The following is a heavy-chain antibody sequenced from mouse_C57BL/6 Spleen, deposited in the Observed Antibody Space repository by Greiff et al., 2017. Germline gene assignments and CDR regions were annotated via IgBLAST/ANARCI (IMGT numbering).Heavy chain of an antibody. CDR1: GYAFSSYW. V-gene: IGHV1-80*01. CDR2: IYPGVGDT. Sequence: QVQLKQSGAELVKPGASVKISCKASGYAFSSYWMNWVKQRPGKGLEWIGQIYPGVGDTNYNGKFKGKATLTADKSSSTAYMQISSLTSEDSAVYFGARRGAITTVVGQFAYWGQGTLVTVSA. J-gene: IGHJ3*01. CDR3: ARRGAITTVVGQFAY. D-gene: IGHD1-1*01.